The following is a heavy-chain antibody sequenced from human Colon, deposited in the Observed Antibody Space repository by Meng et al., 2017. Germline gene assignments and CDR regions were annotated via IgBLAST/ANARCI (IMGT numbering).Heavy chain of an antibody. Sequence: KVSCKGSGYSFSTYWIAWVRQMSGKGLEWMGIIYPGDSDTRYSPSFQGQVTISADRSINTAYLQWSSLKASDTDMYYCARSAGWLSDAFDIWGQGTMVTVSS. CDR1: GYSFSTYW. CDR2: IYPGDSDT. J-gene: IGHJ3*02. D-gene: IGHD5-12*01. V-gene: IGHV5-51*01. CDR3: ARSAGWLSDAFDI.